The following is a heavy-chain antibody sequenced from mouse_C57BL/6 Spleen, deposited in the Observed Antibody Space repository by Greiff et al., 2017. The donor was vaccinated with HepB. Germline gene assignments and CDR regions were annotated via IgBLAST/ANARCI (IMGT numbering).Heavy chain of an antibody. Sequence: QVQLQQSGAELVRPGASVTLSCKASGYTFTDYEMHWVKQTPVHGLEWIGAIDPETGGTAYNQKFKGKAILTADKSSSTAYMELRSLTSEDSAVYYCTRQDDYDEGFAYWGQGTLVTVSA. V-gene: IGHV1-15*01. D-gene: IGHD2-4*01. CDR2: IDPETGGT. CDR3: TRQDDYDEGFAY. CDR1: GYTFTDYE. J-gene: IGHJ3*01.